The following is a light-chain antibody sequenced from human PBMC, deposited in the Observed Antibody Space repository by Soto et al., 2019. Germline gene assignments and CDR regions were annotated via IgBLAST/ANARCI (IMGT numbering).Light chain of an antibody. CDR1: QSISSW. Sequence: DIQMAQSPSTLSASVGDRVTITFRASQSISSWLAWYQQKPGKAPKLLIYDASSLESGVPSRFSGSGSGTEFTLTINSLQPDDFATYYCQQYNSYWTFAQGTKVDI. J-gene: IGKJ1*01. V-gene: IGKV1-5*01. CDR3: QQYNSYWT. CDR2: DAS.